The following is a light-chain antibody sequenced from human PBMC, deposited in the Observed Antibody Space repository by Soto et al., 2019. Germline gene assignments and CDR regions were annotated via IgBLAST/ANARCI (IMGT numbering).Light chain of an antibody. CDR3: CSYAGSYSVV. CDR2: DVS. Sequence: QAVLTQPRSVSGSPGQSVTISCTGTSSDVGGYNYFSWYQQHPGKAPKLMIYDVSKRPSGVPDRFSGPKAGNTASPTTSGLQAEDEADYYCCSYAGSYSVVFGGGTKLTVL. J-gene: IGLJ2*01. CDR1: SSDVGGYNY. V-gene: IGLV2-11*01.